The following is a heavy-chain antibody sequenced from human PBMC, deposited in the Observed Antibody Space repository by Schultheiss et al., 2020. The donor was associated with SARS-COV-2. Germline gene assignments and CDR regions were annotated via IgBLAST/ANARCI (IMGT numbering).Heavy chain of an antibody. D-gene: IGHD6-19*01. J-gene: IGHJ4*02. CDR1: GGSVSSGSYY. CDR3: ARSAGTCDY. CDR2: LYYSGNT. Sequence: SQTLSLTCTVSGGSVSSGSYYWSWIRQPPGKGLEWIGYLYYSGNTNYNPSLKSRVTISVDTSKNQFSLKLSSVTAADTAVYYCARSAGTCDYWGQGTLVTVSS. V-gene: IGHV4-61*01.